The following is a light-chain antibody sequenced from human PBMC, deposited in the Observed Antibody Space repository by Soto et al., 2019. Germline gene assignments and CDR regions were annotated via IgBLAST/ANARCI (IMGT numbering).Light chain of an antibody. Sequence: IVTTRTQLSLTASPGEPASISCRSSQCLLDSADGSTCLDWYVQKPGQAPQLLIYALSSRASGVPDRFSGIGSRTDFTLKISRVEAEDFGVYYCMQRSEFPSTFGQGTQLEIK. J-gene: IGKJ5*01. CDR1: QCLLDSADGSTC. V-gene: IGKV2-40*01. CDR2: ALS. CDR3: MQRSEFPST.